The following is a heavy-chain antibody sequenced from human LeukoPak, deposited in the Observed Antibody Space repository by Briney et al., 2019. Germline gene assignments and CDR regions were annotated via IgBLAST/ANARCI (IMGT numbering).Heavy chain of an antibody. V-gene: IGHV3-7*04. CDR3: ARGSAAGSA. J-gene: IGHJ5*02. Sequence: GGSLRLSCAASGFTFSSYWMSWVRQAPGKGLEWVATIKQDGSERYYVDSVKGRFTISRDNAKNSLYLQMNSLRAEDTAVFHCARGSAAGSAWGQGTLVTVSS. CDR2: IKQDGSER. CDR1: GFTFSSYW. D-gene: IGHD6-19*01.